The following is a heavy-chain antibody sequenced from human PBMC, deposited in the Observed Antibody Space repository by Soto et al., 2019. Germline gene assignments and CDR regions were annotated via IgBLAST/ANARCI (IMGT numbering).Heavy chain of an antibody. CDR1: GFTFNSYG. Sequence: EVQLLESGGGLVQPGGSLRLSCTASGFTFNSYGMSWVRQAPGKGLEWVSAISGSGTSTYYADSVKGQFTISRGNSKNTMYRQMNSLRAEDTAVYYCAKGAAYCSGGSCYSSLILAFDIWGQGTMVTVSS. D-gene: IGHD2-15*01. V-gene: IGHV3-23*01. J-gene: IGHJ3*02. CDR3: AKGAAYCSGGSCYSSLILAFDI. CDR2: ISGSGTST.